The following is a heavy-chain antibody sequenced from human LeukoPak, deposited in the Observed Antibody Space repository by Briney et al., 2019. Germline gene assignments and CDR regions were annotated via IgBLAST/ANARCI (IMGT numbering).Heavy chain of an antibody. J-gene: IGHJ1*01. D-gene: IGHD3-10*01. CDR3: ARDSGVYGSGTYYPSEHFQS. CDR1: GFTFSIYV. Sequence: GGSLRLSCAASGFTFSIYVMHWVRQAPGKGLEWVAVISYDGSNQYYADSVKGRFTISRDDAKNTLYLQMNSLRVDDTAVYYCARDSGVYGSGTYYPSEHFQSWGQGTLVSVSS. CDR2: ISYDGSNQ. V-gene: IGHV3-30-3*01.